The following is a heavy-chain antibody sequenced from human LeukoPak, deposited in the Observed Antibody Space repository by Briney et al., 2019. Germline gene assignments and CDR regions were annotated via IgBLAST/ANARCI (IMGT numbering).Heavy chain of an antibody. CDR1: GYTFTGYY. CDR3: ARLVVPADLRYYYYYMDV. V-gene: IGHV1-2*02. D-gene: IGHD2-2*01. Sequence: ASVKVSCKASGYTFTGYYMHWVRQAPGQGLEWMGWINPNSGGTNYAQKFQGRVTMTRDTSISTAYMELSRLRSDDTAVYYCARLVVPADLRYYYYYMDVWGKGTTVTVSS. CDR2: INPNSGGT. J-gene: IGHJ6*03.